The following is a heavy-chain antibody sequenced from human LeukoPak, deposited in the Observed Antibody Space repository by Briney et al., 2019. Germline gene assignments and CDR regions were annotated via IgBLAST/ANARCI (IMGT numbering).Heavy chain of an antibody. V-gene: IGHV3-7*04. CDR2: IKQDGSEK. D-gene: IGHD2-2*02. CDR3: ATDPILSPNKVGYYYYGMDV. Sequence: GGSLRLSCAASGFTFSSYWMSWVRQAPGKGLEWVANIKQDGSEKYYADSVKGRFTISRDNAKNSLYLQMNSLRAEDTAVYYCATDPILSPNKVGYYYYGMDVWGQGTTVTVSS. CDR1: GFTFSSYW. J-gene: IGHJ6*02.